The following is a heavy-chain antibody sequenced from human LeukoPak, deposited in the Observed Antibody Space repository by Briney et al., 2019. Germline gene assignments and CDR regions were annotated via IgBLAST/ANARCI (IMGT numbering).Heavy chain of an antibody. Sequence: ASVKVSCKASGYTFTGYYMHWVRQAPGQGLEWMGWINPNSGGTNYAQKFQGRVTMTRDTSISTAYMELSRLRSDDTAVYYCARALGRYSYGYVLDYWGQGTLVTVSS. J-gene: IGHJ4*02. CDR3: ARALGRYSYGYVLDY. V-gene: IGHV1-2*02. CDR1: GYTFTGYY. D-gene: IGHD5-18*01. CDR2: INPNSGGT.